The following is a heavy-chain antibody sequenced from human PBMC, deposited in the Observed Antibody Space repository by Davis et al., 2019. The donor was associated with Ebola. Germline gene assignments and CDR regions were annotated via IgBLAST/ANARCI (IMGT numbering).Heavy chain of an antibody. J-gene: IGHJ6*03. CDR1: GFSLSTSGVG. CDR3: ARTHYGDSYYYYYMDV. V-gene: IGHV2-5*02. D-gene: IGHD4-17*01. Sequence: SGPTLVKPTQTLTLTCTFSGFSLSTSGVGVGWIRQPPGKALEWLALIYWDDDKRYSPSLKSSLTISKDTSKSQVVLTMTNMDPVDSATYYCARTHYGDSYYYYYMDVWGKGTTVTVSS. CDR2: IYWDDDK.